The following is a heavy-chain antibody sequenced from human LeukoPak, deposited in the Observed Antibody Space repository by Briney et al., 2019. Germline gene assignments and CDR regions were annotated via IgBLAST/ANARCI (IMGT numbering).Heavy chain of an antibody. CDR2: INHSGST. D-gene: IGHD3-3*01. CDR1: GGSFSGYY. V-gene: IGHV4-34*01. J-gene: IGHJ6*03. CDR3: ARQGTTDYDFWSGYSFSSRYYYYMDV. Sequence: PSETLSLTCAVYGGSFSGYYWSWIRQPPGKGLEWIGEINHSGSTNYNPSLKSRVTISVDTSKNQFSLKLSSVTAADTAVYYCARQGTTDYDFWSGYSFSSRYYYYMDVWGKGTTVTVSS.